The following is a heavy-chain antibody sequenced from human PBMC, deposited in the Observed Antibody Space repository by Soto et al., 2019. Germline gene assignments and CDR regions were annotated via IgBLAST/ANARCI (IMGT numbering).Heavy chain of an antibody. Sequence: VQLVQSRGEVKKPGASVKVSCKTSGYSFTTYGISWVRQAPGQGLEWMGWISGYNGNTNYAQNLQGRVTMTTDKSTSTAYMELRSLRSDDTAVYYCAREGPAPYYYYGMDVWGQGSTVTVSS. J-gene: IGHJ6*02. CDR3: AREGPAPYYYYGMDV. CDR2: ISGYNGNT. CDR1: GYSFTTYG. V-gene: IGHV1-18*01.